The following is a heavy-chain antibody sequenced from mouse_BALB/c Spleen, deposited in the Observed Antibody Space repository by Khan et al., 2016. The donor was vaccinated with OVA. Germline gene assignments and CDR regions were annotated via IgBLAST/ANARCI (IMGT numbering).Heavy chain of an antibody. CDR3: ARRGRRWDFDY. J-gene: IGHJ2*01. Sequence: QVQLQQSGAELAKPGASVKMSCKASGYTFINYWILWIKQRPGQGLAWIGYINPSTGYTEYNQNFKDKATLTADKSSSTAYMQLSRLTSEEAEVYYCARRGRRWDFDYWGQGTTLTGSS. V-gene: IGHV1-7*01. D-gene: IGHD1-1*01. CDR2: INPSTGYT. CDR1: GYTFINYW.